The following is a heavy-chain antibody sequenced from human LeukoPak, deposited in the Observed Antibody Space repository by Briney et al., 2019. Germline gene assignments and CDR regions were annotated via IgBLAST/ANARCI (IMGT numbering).Heavy chain of an antibody. Sequence: PSETLSLTCTVSGGSISSSSYYWGWIRQPPGKGLEWIGSIYYSGSTYYNPSLKSRVTISVDTSKNQFSLKLSSVTAADTAVYYCARGKRGRSNYMDVWGKGTTVTVSS. CDR1: GGSISSSSYY. CDR2: IYYSGST. V-gene: IGHV4-39*07. CDR3: ARGKRGRSNYMDV. D-gene: IGHD1-26*01. J-gene: IGHJ6*03.